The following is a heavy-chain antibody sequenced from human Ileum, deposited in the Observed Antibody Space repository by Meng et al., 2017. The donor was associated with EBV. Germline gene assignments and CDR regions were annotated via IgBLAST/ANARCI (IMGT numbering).Heavy chain of an antibody. V-gene: IGHV4-34*01. Sequence: QWQLQQWGAGLLKPSATLSLTCAVYGGSFSGYYWSWIRQPPGKGLEWIGEINHSGSTNYNPSLKSRVTISVDTSKNQFSLKLSSVTAADTAVYYCARGNKVSDRGFDYWGQGTLVTVSS. D-gene: IGHD3-10*01. J-gene: IGHJ4*02. CDR2: INHSGST. CDR3: ARGNKVSDRGFDY. CDR1: GGSFSGYY.